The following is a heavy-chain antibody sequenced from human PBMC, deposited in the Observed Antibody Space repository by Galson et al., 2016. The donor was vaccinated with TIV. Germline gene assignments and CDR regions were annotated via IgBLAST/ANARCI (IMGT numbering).Heavy chain of an antibody. Sequence: SLRLSCAASGFTFDSYTFNWVRQTPGKGLEWVAIISHDGNTKDFADSVQGRFTISRDSSKHTVFLQMNSLRLEDTAVYYCTRDGRGNWKYVDYFDYWGPGNPGHRRL. V-gene: IGHV3-30-3*01. J-gene: IGHJ4*02. CDR1: GFTFDSYT. D-gene: IGHD1-7*01. CDR3: TRDGRGNWKYVDYFDY. CDR2: ISHDGNTK.